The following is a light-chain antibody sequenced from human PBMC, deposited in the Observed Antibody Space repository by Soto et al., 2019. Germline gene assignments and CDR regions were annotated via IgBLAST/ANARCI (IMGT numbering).Light chain of an antibody. V-gene: IGLV1-40*01. J-gene: IGLJ2*01. CDR1: SSNIGARFD. CDR3: QSYDTSLSGWVI. CDR2: DNK. Sequence: QAVVTQPPSVSGAPGQRVSISCTGSSSNIGARFDVHWYQQVAGAAPKLLIFDNKYRPSGVPARFSGSKSGTSASLVITGLRAEDEADYFCQSYDTSLSGWVIFGGGTKLTVL.